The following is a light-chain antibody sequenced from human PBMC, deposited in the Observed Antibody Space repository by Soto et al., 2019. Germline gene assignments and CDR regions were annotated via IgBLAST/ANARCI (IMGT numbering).Light chain of an antibody. CDR1: SSDVGNYNY. CDR2: NVN. Sequence: SVLTQSAYVNRSPVQSITITKNKTSSDVGNYNYVSWYQQHPGEVPKLIIFNVNNRPSGVSNRFSGSKSGNTASLTISGLQAEDEADYYCSSFTSSTTYVFGTGTKVTVL. J-gene: IGLJ1*01. CDR3: SSFTSSTTYV. V-gene: IGLV2-14*01.